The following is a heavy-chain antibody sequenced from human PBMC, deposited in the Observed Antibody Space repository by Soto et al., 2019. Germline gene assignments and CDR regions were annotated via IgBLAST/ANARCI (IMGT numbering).Heavy chain of an antibody. V-gene: IGHV4-59*01. CDR2: IHYSGSM. D-gene: IGHD3-3*01. CDR1: GGSIGLYY. J-gene: IGHJ3*01. CDR3: TMEWSHVFDL. Sequence: QVLLQESGPGLVKPSETLSLTCTVSGGSIGLYYWSWLRQPPGKGLEWIVFIHYSGSMNYNFSLRSRVTISVDTSKNHFSLKLYSVTPADTAVYYCTMEWSHVFDLWCQGALVTVSS.